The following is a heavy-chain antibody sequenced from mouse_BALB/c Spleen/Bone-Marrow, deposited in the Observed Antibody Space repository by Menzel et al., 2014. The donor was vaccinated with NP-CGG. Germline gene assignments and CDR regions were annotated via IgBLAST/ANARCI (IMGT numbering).Heavy chain of an antibody. CDR2: INPESNTK. Sequence: EVKLVESGGGLVQPGGSLKLSCAASGFDFSRYWMSWVRQAPGKGLEWIGDINPESNTKNYSPSLKDKFIISRDNAKNTLYLQMNKVRSEDTALYYCARLGYYGGFAYWGQGTLVTVSA. CDR3: ARLGYYGGFAY. D-gene: IGHD2-3*01. J-gene: IGHJ3*01. CDR1: GFDFSRYW. V-gene: IGHV4-1*02.